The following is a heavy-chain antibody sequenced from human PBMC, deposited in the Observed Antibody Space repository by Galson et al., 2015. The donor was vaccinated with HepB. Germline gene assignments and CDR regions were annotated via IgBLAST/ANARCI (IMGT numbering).Heavy chain of an antibody. D-gene: IGHD6-13*01. CDR3: ARGRYSSSWTEDHYYYYYGMDV. CDR2: IYYSGST. J-gene: IGHJ6*02. Sequence: SETLSLTCTVSGGSISSSSYYWGWIRQPPGKGLEWIGSIYYSGSTYYNPSLKSRVTISVDTSKNQFSLKLSSVTAANTAVYYCARGRYSSSWTEDHYYYYYGMDVWGQGTTVTVSS. CDR1: GGSISSSSYY. V-gene: IGHV4-39*07.